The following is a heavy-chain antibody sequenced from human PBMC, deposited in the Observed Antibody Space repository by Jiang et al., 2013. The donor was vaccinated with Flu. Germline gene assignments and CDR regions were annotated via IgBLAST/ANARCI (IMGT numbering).Heavy chain of an antibody. Sequence: QSGSELKKPGASVKVACKASGYTFTRNTMTWVRQAPGQGLEWMGWIHTNTGNPTYAQGFTGRFVFSFDTSVSTAYLQISSLKAEDTAVYFCARANCGGDCYLPNDYWGQGTLITVSS. D-gene: IGHD2-21*02. J-gene: IGHJ4*02. CDR1: GYTFTRNT. CDR3: ARANCGGDCYLPNDY. V-gene: IGHV7-4-1*02. CDR2: IHTNTGNP.